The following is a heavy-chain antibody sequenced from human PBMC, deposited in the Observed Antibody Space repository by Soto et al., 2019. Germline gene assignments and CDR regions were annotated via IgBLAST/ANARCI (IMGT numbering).Heavy chain of an antibody. Sequence: EVQLLESGGGLVQPGGSLRLSCAASGFTFSSYAMSWVRQAPGKGLGWVSAISGSGGSTYYADSVKGRFTISRDNSKNTLSLQMNSLRAEDTAVYSCAYSSTPFDYWGQGTLVTVSS. CDR3: AYSSTPFDY. CDR2: ISGSGGST. D-gene: IGHD6-13*01. J-gene: IGHJ4*02. CDR1: GFTFSSYA. V-gene: IGHV3-23*01.